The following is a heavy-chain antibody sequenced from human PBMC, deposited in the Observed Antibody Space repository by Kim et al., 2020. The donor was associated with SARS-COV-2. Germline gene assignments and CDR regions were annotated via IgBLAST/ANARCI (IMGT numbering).Heavy chain of an antibody. Sequence: GGSLRLSCAASEFTFSDYYMAWIRRAPGKGLEWISYISGDNTYTNYADSMKGRFTISRDNAKKSLYLQMNSLRAEDTAVYYCARLEDYYDNSGTNFHGLDVWGPGTTVTVSS. J-gene: IGHJ6*02. D-gene: IGHD3-22*01. V-gene: IGHV3-11*03. CDR2: ISGDNTYT. CDR3: ARLEDYYDNSGTNFHGLDV. CDR1: EFTFSDYY.